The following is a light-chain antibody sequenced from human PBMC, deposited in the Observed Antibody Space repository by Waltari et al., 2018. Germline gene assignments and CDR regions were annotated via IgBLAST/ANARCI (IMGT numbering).Light chain of an antibody. CDR3: QQYNTYSRT. J-gene: IGKJ1*01. CDR2: EAS. CDR1: HTTSRW. V-gene: IGKV1-5*03. Sequence: DIQMTQSPSTLSASVGDRVTIPCRASHTTSRWLAWYQQKPGKAPKVLIYEASTLESGVPPRFSGSGSGTEFTLTISSLQPDDFATYYCQQYNTYSRTFGQGTKVEIK.